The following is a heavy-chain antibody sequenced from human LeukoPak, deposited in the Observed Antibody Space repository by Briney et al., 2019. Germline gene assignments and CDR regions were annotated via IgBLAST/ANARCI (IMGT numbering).Heavy chain of an antibody. V-gene: IGHV4-30-4*08. Sequence: PSQTLSLTCTVSSGSMSSGDYYWSWIRQPPGKGLEWIGYISYTGTTYYHPPLKSRVTISEDTSKNLFSLNLNSVTAADTAVYYCARLGTAPFDYWGQGTLVTVSS. D-gene: IGHD2-21*02. CDR3: ARLGTAPFDY. CDR1: SGSMSSGDYY. CDR2: ISYTGTT. J-gene: IGHJ4*02.